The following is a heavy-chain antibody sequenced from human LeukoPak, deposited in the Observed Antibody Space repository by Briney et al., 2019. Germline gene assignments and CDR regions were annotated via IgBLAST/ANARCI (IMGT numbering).Heavy chain of an antibody. J-gene: IGHJ4*02. CDR3: ATDLSSSSLSAFDY. CDR2: IIPIFGTA. V-gene: IGHV1-69*13. CDR1: GGTFSSYA. D-gene: IGHD6-13*01. Sequence: ASVKVSCKASGGTFSSYAISWVRQAPGQGLEWMGGIIPIFGTANYAQKFQGRVTITADESTSTAYMELSSLRSEDTAVYYCATDLSSSSLSAFDYWGQGTLVTVSS.